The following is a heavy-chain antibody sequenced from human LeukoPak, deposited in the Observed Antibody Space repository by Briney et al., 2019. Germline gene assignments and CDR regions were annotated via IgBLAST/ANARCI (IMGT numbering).Heavy chain of an antibody. D-gene: IGHD3-22*01. J-gene: IGHJ4*02. V-gene: IGHV3-21*01. CDR1: GFIFSSYS. CDR3: AREDPYYYDSSGYYAPDY. CDR2: ITNTGSKV. Sequence: PGGSLRLSCAASGFIFSSYSMNWVRQAPGKGLEWVSSITNTGSKVYYADSVKGRFTISRDNGKNSLYLQMNSLRAEDTALYFCAREDPYYYDSSGYYAPDYWGQGTLVTVSS.